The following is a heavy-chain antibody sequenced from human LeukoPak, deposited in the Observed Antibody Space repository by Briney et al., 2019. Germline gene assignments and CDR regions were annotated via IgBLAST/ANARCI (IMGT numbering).Heavy chain of an antibody. V-gene: IGHV4-34*01. J-gene: IGHJ3*02. Sequence: ASETLSLTCAVYGGSFSGYYWSWIRQPPGKGLEWIGEINHSGSTNYNPSLKSRVTISVDTSKNQFSLKLSSVTAADTAVYYCAAGGPLTRVSAGAFDIWGQGTMVTVSS. CDR3: AAGGPLTRVSAGAFDI. CDR2: INHSGST. CDR1: GGSFSGYY.